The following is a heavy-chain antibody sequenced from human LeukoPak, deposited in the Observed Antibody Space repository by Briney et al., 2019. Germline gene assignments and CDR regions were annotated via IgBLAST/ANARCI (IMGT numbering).Heavy chain of an antibody. D-gene: IGHD3-3*01. CDR2: IYYSGST. J-gene: IGHJ5*02. CDR3: ARDFGDDFWSDNWFDP. CDR1: GGSISSYY. Sequence: SETLSLTCTVSGGSISSYYWSWIRQPAGKGLEWIGYIYYSGSTYYNPSLKSRVTISVDTSKNQFSLKLSSVTAADTAVYYCARDFGDDFWSDNWFDPWGQGTLVTVSS. V-gene: IGHV4-59*06.